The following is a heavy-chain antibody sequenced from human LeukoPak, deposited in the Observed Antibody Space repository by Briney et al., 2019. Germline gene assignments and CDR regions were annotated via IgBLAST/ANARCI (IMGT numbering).Heavy chain of an antibody. Sequence: ASVKVSCKAFGGTFSSYAISLVRQAPGQGLEWMGGIIPIFGTANYAQKFQGRVTMTTDESTSTAYMELSSLRSEDTAVYYCARATTVTTVGGEDYWGQGTLVTVSP. D-gene: IGHD4-17*01. V-gene: IGHV1-69*05. CDR3: ARATTVTTVGGEDY. CDR2: IIPIFGTA. CDR1: GGTFSSYA. J-gene: IGHJ4*02.